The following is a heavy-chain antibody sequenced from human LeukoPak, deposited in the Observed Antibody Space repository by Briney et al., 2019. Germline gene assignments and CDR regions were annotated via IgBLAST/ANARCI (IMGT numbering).Heavy chain of an antibody. Sequence: GESLKISCKGSGYSFTSYWIGWVRQMPGKGLEWMGIIYPGDSDTRYSPSFQGQVTISADKSISTAYLQWSSLKASGTAMYYCARPREYSSSSGVYYFDYWGQGTLVTVSS. V-gene: IGHV5-51*01. CDR3: ARPREYSSSSGVYYFDY. CDR2: IYPGDSDT. J-gene: IGHJ4*02. D-gene: IGHD6-6*01. CDR1: GYSFTSYW.